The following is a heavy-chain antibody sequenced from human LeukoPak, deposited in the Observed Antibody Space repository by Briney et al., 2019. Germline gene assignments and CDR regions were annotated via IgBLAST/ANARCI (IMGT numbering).Heavy chain of an antibody. CDR3: AGASWSSSADAVC. Sequence: GGSLRLSCAASGFSFSNYAMSWVRQGPARGLEWVSGLRGDGETFYAASVEGRFTLSRDDSRNTVYLHLNNLRVADTAVYYCAGASWSSSADAVCWAQGPLVTVSP. V-gene: IGHV3-23*01. J-gene: IGHJ4*02. CDR2: LRGDGET. D-gene: IGHD3-3*01. CDR1: GFSFSNYA.